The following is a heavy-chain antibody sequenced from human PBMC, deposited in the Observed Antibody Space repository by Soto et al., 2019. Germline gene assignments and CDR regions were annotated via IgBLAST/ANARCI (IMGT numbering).Heavy chain of an antibody. J-gene: IGHJ3*02. V-gene: IGHV1-24*01. CDR3: ATDHDYYDSSGYYLYAFDI. Sequence: ASVKVSCKVSGYTLTELSMHWVRQAPGKGLEWMGGFDPEDGETIYVQKFQGRVTMTEDTSTDTAYMELSSLRSEDTAVYYCATDHDYYDSSGYYLYAFDIWGQGTMVTVSS. D-gene: IGHD3-22*01. CDR2: FDPEDGET. CDR1: GYTLTELS.